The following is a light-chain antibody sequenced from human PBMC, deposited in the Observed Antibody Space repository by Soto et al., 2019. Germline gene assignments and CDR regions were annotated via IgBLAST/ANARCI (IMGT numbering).Light chain of an antibody. CDR1: SSNIGNNY. CDR3: AAWDDSLSGSYV. V-gene: IGLV1-47*01. J-gene: IGLJ1*01. Sequence: QSPLTQPPSASGTPGQRVTVSCSGSSSNIGNNYVFWYQHLPGTAPKLLLYRNDQRPSGVSARFSGSKSGTSASLAISGLRSEDEADYYCAAWDDSLSGSYVFGPGTKVTVL. CDR2: RND.